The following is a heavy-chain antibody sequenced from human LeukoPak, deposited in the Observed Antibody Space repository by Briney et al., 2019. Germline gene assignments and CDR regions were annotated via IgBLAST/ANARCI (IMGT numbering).Heavy chain of an antibody. CDR2: INRSSSNI. CDR1: GFPHSDYY. V-gene: IGHV3-11*06. CDR3: TREPRDLDY. J-gene: IGHJ4*02. Sequence: PGGSLRLFRVTSGFPHSDYYMLWIRQAPGKGLEWVSYINRSSSNIHNADSVQGRFTISRDNAKNSLYLQMNSLRAEDTALYYCTREPRDLDYWGEGTLVTVSS. D-gene: IGHD5-24*01.